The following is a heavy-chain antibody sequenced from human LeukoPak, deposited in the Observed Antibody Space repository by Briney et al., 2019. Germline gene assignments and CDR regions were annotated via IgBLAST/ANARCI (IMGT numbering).Heavy chain of an antibody. CDR1: GGTFSSYA. CDR2: IIPIFGTA. J-gene: IGHJ4*02. V-gene: IGHV1-69*05. CDR3: ASSLIRVGAPPLYYFDY. D-gene: IGHD1-26*01. Sequence: GASVKVSCKASGGTFSSYAISWVRQAPGQGLEWMGGIIPIFGTANYAQKFQGRVTITTDESTSTAYMELSSLRSEDTAVYYCASSLIRVGAPPLYYFDYWGQGTLVTVSS.